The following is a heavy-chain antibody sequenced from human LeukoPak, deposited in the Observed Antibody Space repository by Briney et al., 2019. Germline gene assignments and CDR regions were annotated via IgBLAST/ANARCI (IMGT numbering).Heavy chain of an antibody. J-gene: IGHJ4*02. V-gene: IGHV3-23*01. CDR3: ANSFCSGSSCHGGFDY. CDR2: ISGSGGST. CDR1: GFTFSSYV. D-gene: IGHD2-2*01. Sequence: PGGSLRLSCAASGFTFSSYVMSWVRQAPGKGLEWVSGISGSGGSTYYADSVKGRFTISRDNSKNTLYLQMNSVRAEDAAVYYCANSFCSGSSCHGGFDYWGQGTLVTVSS.